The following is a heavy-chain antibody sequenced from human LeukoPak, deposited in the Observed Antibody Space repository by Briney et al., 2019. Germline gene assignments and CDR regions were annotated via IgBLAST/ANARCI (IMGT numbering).Heavy chain of an antibody. CDR3: ARQGSYDNGGYPFDY. J-gene: IGHJ4*02. D-gene: IGHD3-22*01. CDR2: IYPGNADA. Sequence: GESLKISCKASGYSLINHWIGWVRQMPGKGLDWMGIIYPGNADATYSPSFQGQVTISADKSTTTVYLQWSSLKASDTAMYYCARQGSYDNGGYPFDYWGQGTLVTVSS. V-gene: IGHV5-51*01. CDR1: GYSLINHW.